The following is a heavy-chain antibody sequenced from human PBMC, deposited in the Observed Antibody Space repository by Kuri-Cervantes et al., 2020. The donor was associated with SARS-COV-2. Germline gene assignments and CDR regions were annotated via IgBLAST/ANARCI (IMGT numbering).Heavy chain of an antibody. V-gene: IGHV3-7*01. CDR2: IKKDGSEK. CDR3: AREQWLELDAFDI. Sequence: LSLTCAASGFSFSNYAMSWVRQAPGKGLEWVANIKKDGSEKYYVDSVKGRFTISRDNAKNSLYLQMNSLRAEDTAVYYCAREQWLELDAFDIWGQGTMVTVSS. D-gene: IGHD6-19*01. J-gene: IGHJ3*02. CDR1: GFSFSNYA.